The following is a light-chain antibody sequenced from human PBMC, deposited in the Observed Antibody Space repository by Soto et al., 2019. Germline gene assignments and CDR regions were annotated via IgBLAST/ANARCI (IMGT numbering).Light chain of an antibody. J-gene: IGKJ1*01. CDR2: GAS. CDR3: QQYNNWPRA. CDR1: QSVSSSY. V-gene: IGKV3-15*01. Sequence: PGERVTLSCRASQSVSSSYLTWYQQKPGQAPRLIIYGASTRATGIPARFSGSGSGTEFTLTISSLQSEDFAVYYCQQYNNWPRAFGQGTKVDIK.